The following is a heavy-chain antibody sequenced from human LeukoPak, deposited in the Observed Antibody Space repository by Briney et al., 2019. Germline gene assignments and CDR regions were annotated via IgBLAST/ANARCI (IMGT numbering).Heavy chain of an antibody. D-gene: IGHD5-18*01. Sequence: SVEVSCKASGGTFSNYAIGWVRQAPGQGLEWMGGIIPNFGTTNYAQKFQGRVTITADESTSTAYMELSSLRSEDTAVYYCARHGQRPPAYSSGPFDYWGQGTLVTVSS. CDR2: IIPNFGTT. CDR3: ARHGQRPPAYSSGPFDY. V-gene: IGHV1-69*13. J-gene: IGHJ4*02. CDR1: GGTFSNYA.